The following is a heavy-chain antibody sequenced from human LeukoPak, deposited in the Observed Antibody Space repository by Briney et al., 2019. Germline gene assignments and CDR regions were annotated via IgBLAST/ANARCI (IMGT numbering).Heavy chain of an antibody. CDR3: ARVSRDYYDSSGYYPWYFDL. Sequence: SETLSLTCAVYGGSFSGYYWSWIRQPPGKGLEWIGYIYYSGSTNYNPSLKSRVTISVDTSKNQFSLKLSSVTAADTAVYYCARVSRDYYDSSGYYPWYFDLWGRGTLVTVSS. D-gene: IGHD3-22*01. J-gene: IGHJ2*01. CDR1: GGSFSGYY. V-gene: IGHV4-59*01. CDR2: IYYSGST.